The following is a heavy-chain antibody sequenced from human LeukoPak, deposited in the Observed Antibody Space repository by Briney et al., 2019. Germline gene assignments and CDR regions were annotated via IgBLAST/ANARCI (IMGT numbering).Heavy chain of an antibody. V-gene: IGHV4-59*01. Sequence: SETLSLTCTVSGGSISSYYWSWIRQPPGKGLEWIGYIYYSGSTNYNPFLKSRVTISVDTSKNQFSLKLSSVTAADTAVYYCARTYSGSYTGAYYFDYWGQGTLVTVSS. D-gene: IGHD1-26*01. CDR3: ARTYSGSYTGAYYFDY. J-gene: IGHJ4*02. CDR1: GGSISSYY. CDR2: IYYSGST.